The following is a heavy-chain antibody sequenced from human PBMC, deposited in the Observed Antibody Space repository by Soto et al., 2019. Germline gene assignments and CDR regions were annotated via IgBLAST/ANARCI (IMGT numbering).Heavy chain of an antibody. Sequence: SVKVSCKAPGYTFTSYGISWVRQAPGQGLEWMGWISAYNGNTNYAQKLQGRVTMTTDTSTSTAYMELRSLRSDDTAVYYCARNQWELHAFDIWGQGTMVTVSS. D-gene: IGHD1-26*01. V-gene: IGHV1-18*01. CDR3: ARNQWELHAFDI. CDR1: GYTFTSYG. J-gene: IGHJ3*02. CDR2: ISAYNGNT.